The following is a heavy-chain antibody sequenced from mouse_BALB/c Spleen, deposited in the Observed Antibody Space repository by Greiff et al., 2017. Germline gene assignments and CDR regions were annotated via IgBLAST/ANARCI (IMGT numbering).Heavy chain of an antibody. J-gene: IGHJ2*01. CDR3: ARRAGDYFDY. CDR2: INPSSGYT. Sequence: QVQLQQSGPELVKPGASVKVSCKASGYTFTSYTMHWVKQRPGQGLEWIGYINPSSGYTNYNQKFKDKATLTADKSSSTAYMQLSSLTSEDSAVYYCARRAGDYFDYWGQGTTLTVSS. D-gene: IGHD3-3*01. CDR1: GYTFTSYT. V-gene: IGHV1S26*01.